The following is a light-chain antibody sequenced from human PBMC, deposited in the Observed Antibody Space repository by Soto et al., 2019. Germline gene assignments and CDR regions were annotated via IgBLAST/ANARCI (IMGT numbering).Light chain of an antibody. CDR2: INN. Sequence: QSVLTQPPSASGTPGQRVTISCSGSGSNIGDNTVNWYQQLPGTGPKLLIYINNQRPSGVPDRFSGSKSGTSASLAISGLQSEDEADYYCAAWDDSLNGVVFGGGTKLTVL. J-gene: IGLJ2*01. CDR3: AAWDDSLNGVV. CDR1: GSNIGDNT. V-gene: IGLV1-44*01.